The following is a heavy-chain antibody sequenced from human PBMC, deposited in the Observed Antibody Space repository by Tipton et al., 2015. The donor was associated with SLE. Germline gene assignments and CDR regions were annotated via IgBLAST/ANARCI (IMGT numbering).Heavy chain of an antibody. CDR3: ARGTTLRFGHKV. J-gene: IGHJ6*04. V-gene: IGHV4-59*09. D-gene: IGHD3-3*01. Sequence: LEWIGYIYYTGDTKYNPSLKSRATISVDTSKNQFSLKLSSVTAADTAVYFCARGTTLRFGHKVWGKGTTVTVSS. CDR2: IYYTGDT.